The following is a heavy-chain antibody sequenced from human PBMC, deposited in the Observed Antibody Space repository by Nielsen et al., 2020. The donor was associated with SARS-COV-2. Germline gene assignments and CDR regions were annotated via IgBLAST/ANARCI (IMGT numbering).Heavy chain of an antibody. CDR1: GFTFSSYW. D-gene: IGHD3-3*01. CDR2: INSDGSST. V-gene: IGHV3-74*01. J-gene: IGHJ6*02. Sequence: GGSLRLSCAASGFTFSSYWMHWVRQAPGKGLVWVSRINSDGSSTSYADSVKGRFTISRDNAKNTLYLQMNSLRAEDTAVYYCARLTRDYDFWSGYYTDYGMDVWGQGTAVTVSS. CDR3: ARLTRDYDFWSGYYTDYGMDV.